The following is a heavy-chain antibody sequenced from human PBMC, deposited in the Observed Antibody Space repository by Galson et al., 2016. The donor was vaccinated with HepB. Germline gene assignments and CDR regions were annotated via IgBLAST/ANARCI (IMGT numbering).Heavy chain of an antibody. CDR2: ISYDGTKQ. J-gene: IGHJ6*04. D-gene: IGHD5-12*01. CDR1: GSTFSQFA. CDR3: ARDQKYSGSDFYYAMDV. Sequence: SLRLSCAASGSTFSQFAVHWVRQAPGKGLEWVAVISYDGTKQYYTDSVKGRFTVSRDDSKNTLYLQMNTLRPEDTAVYYCARDQKYSGSDFYYAMDVWGKGAPVTVSS. V-gene: IGHV3-30*04.